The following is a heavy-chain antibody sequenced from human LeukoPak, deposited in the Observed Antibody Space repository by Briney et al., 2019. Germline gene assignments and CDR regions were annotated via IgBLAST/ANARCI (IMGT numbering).Heavy chain of an antibody. J-gene: IGHJ3*02. D-gene: IGHD5-18*01. CDR1: SGAISSYY. V-gene: IGHV4-59*08. Sequence: SETLSLTCTVSSGAISSYYWSWIRQSPGKQLEWIGFISHTGNTNYSPSHKTRVTISVDMSKNQFSLKLSSVTAADTAMYYCARHGGDTDDAFDIWGQGTMVTVPS. CDR2: ISHTGNT. CDR3: ARHGGDTDDAFDI.